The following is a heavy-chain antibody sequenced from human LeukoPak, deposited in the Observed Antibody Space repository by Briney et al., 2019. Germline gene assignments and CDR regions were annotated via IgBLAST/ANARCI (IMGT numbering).Heavy chain of an antibody. J-gene: IGHJ5*02. CDR1: GFIFSSYG. CDR3: AARPYCTPATCPKTNWFDP. D-gene: IGHD2-8*01. CDR2: IRYDGSDK. Sequence: GGSLRLSCAASGFIFSSYGMHWVRQAPGKGLEWVAFIRYDGSDKFYADSVKGRFTISRDNSKNTLYLQMSSLRADDTAVYYCAARPYCTPATCPKTNWFDPWGQGTLVTVSS. V-gene: IGHV3-30*02.